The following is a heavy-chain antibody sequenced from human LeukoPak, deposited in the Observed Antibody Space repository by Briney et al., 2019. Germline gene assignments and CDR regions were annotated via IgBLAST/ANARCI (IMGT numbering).Heavy chain of an antibody. Sequence: GGSLRLSCAASGFTFGSYSMNWVRQASGKRLEWVSSISSSSSYIYYADSVKGRFTISRDNAKNSLYLQMNSLRAEDTAVYYCARDLLGTVTTFHAFDIWGQGTMVTVSS. CDR2: ISSSSSYI. J-gene: IGHJ3*02. V-gene: IGHV3-21*01. CDR1: GFTFGSYS. CDR3: ARDLLGTVTTFHAFDI. D-gene: IGHD4-17*01.